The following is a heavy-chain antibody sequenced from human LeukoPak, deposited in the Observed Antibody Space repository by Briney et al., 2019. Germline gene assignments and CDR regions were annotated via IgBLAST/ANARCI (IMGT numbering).Heavy chain of an antibody. Sequence: SETLSLTCTVSGGSISSYYWSWIRQPPGKGLEWIGYIYYSGSTNYNPSLKSRVTISVDTSKNQFSLKLSSVTAADTAVHYCARAAWGATVTTPSGYWGQGTLVTVSS. CDR2: IYYSGST. CDR3: ARAAWGATVTTPSGY. V-gene: IGHV4-59*12. D-gene: IGHD4-17*01. CDR1: GGSISSYY. J-gene: IGHJ4*02.